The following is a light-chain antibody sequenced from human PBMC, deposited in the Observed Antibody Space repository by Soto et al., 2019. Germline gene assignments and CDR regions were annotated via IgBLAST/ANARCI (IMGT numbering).Light chain of an antibody. CDR1: QSVGSH. J-gene: IGKJ5*01. V-gene: IGKV3-11*01. Sequence: IVLTQSPGTLSLYPGDRATLSCRSSQSVGSHLAWYQQKPGQAPRLLIHDASSRATGIPARFSGRGSGTDFTLTISSLEAEDFAVYYCQKRSSWPPSITFGQGTRLEIK. CDR2: DAS. CDR3: QKRSSWPPSIT.